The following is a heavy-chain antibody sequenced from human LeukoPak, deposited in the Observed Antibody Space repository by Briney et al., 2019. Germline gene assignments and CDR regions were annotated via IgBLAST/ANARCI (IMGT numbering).Heavy chain of an antibody. CDR2: ISGRGGST. CDR1: GFTFGSYA. D-gene: IGHD5-18*01. CDR3: AKDLIRLGETALVGSPY. J-gene: IGHJ4*02. Sequence: PGGSLRLSCAASGFTFGSYAMSWVRQAPGKGLEWISTISGRGGSTYYADSVQGRFTISRDNSKNTLYLQMNSLRAEDTAVYYCAKDLIRLGETALVGSPYWGQGTLVTVSS. V-gene: IGHV3-23*01.